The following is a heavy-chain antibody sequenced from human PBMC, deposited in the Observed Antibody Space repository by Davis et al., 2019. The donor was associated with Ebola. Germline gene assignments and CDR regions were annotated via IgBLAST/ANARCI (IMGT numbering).Heavy chain of an antibody. V-gene: IGHV1-18*01. CDR1: GYTFTSYG. J-gene: IGHJ4*02. Sequence: ASVKVSCKASGYTFTSYGISWVRQAPGQGLEWMGWISAYNGNTNYAQKLQGRVTMTTDTSTSTAYMELRSLRSDDTAVYYCARVSSRPWELLYMIDYWGQGTLVTVSS. D-gene: IGHD1-26*01. CDR2: ISAYNGNT. CDR3: ARVSSRPWELLYMIDY.